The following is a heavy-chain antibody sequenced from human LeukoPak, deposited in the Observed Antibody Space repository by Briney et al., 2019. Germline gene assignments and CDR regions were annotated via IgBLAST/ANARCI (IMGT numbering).Heavy chain of an antibody. D-gene: IGHD1-14*01. CDR2: LYSDGNT. CDR1: GFTVITND. CDR3: ARGVEPLAANTLAY. J-gene: IGHJ4*02. V-gene: IGHV3-53*01. Sequence: GGSLRLSCAASGFTVITNDMTWVRQAPGKGLEWVSVLYSDGNTKYADSVQGRFTISRDNSKNTLYLEMNSLSPDDTAVYYCARGVEPLAANTLAYWGQGPLVTVSS.